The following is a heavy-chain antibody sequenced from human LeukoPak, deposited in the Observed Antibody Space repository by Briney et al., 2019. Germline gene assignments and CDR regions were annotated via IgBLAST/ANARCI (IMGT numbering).Heavy chain of an antibody. V-gene: IGHV3-74*01. J-gene: IGHJ5*02. CDR2: INSDGSST. CDR3: VREFLGWDP. Sequence: PGGSLRLSCAASGFTFSNYWMHWVRQAPGEGLVWVSRINSDGSSTSYADSVKGRFTISRDNAKNTLYLQMNSLRAEDTAVYYCVREFLGWDPWGQGTLVTVSS. D-gene: IGHD1-26*01. CDR1: GFTFSNYW.